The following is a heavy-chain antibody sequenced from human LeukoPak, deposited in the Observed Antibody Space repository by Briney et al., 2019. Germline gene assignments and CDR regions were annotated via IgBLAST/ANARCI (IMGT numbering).Heavy chain of an antibody. CDR3: AGGYCSSTSCYSFDY. D-gene: IGHD2-2*02. CDR2: IYYSGST. J-gene: IGHJ4*02. V-gene: IGHV4-31*03. CDR1: DGSISSGGYY. Sequence: SQTLSLTCTVSDGSISSGGYYWSWIRQHPGKGLEWIGYIYYSGSTYYNPSLKSRVTISVDTSKNQFSLKLSSVTAADTAVYYCAGGYCSSTSCYSFDYWGQGTLVTVSS.